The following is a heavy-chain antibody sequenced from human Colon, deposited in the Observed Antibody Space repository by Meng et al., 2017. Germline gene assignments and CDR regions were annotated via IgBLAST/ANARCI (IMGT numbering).Heavy chain of an antibody. Sequence: QVQLRQVGAEVKRPGASVKVSCKASGYTFTGYYRHWVRPAPGPGLEWMGWINPNSGGTNYAQKFQGRVTMTRDTSISTAYMELSRLRSDDTAVYYCARGGDYDSSGYYYWGQGTLVTVPS. CDR1: GYTFTGYY. CDR2: INPNSGGT. CDR3: ARGGDYDSSGYYY. D-gene: IGHD3-22*01. V-gene: IGHV1-2*02. J-gene: IGHJ4*02.